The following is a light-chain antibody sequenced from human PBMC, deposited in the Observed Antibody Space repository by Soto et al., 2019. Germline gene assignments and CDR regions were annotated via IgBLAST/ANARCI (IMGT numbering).Light chain of an antibody. J-gene: IGKJ4*01. V-gene: IGKV4-1*01. CDR3: QQYYSSPLT. Sequence: DIVMTQSPDSLAVSLGERATINCKSSQSVLYSSNNKNYLAWYQQKRGQSPKLLIYWASTRESGVPDRFSGSGSGTDFTLTISSLQAEDMAVYYCQQYYSSPLTFGGGTKVEIK. CDR2: WAS. CDR1: QSVLYSSNNKNY.